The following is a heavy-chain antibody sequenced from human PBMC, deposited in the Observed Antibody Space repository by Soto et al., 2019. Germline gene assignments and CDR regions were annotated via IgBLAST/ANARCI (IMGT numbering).Heavy chain of an antibody. CDR1: GYTFTSYG. CDR2: ISADNGNT. J-gene: IGHJ5*02. V-gene: IGHV1-18*01. D-gene: IGHD1-26*01. CDR3: ARLVGALGLGFEP. Sequence: QVQLVQSGGEVKKPGASVKVSCKASGYTFTSYGISWVRQAPGQGLEWMGRISADNGNTNYAQKLQGRVTMTTDTTASTAYMEVRSLGSDDTAVDYCARLVGALGLGFEPWGQGTLVTVSS.